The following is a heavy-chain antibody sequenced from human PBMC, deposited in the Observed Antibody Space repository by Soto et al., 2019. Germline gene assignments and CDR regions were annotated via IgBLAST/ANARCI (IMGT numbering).Heavy chain of an antibody. D-gene: IGHD3-9*01. J-gene: IGHJ5*02. V-gene: IGHV3-23*01. CDR2: ISGSGGST. Sequence: GGSLRLSCAASGFTFSSYAMSWVRQAPGKGLEWVSAISGSGGSTYYADSVKGRFTISRDNSKNTLYLQMNSLRAEDTAVYYCAKDGVVLRYFDWLHPSRWFDPWGQGTLVTVSS. CDR3: AKDGVVLRYFDWLHPSRWFDP. CDR1: GFTFSSYA.